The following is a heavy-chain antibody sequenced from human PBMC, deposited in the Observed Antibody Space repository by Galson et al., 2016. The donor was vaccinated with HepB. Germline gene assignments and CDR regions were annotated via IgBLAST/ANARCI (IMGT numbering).Heavy chain of an antibody. V-gene: IGHV4-61*08. CDR1: GGSVSRSAYY. CDR3: ARGQINWYFDL. Sequence: LSLTCTVSGGSVSRSAYYWSWIRRPPGKGLEWIGHVYYTGSTNYYPSLTSRVTMSVDTSKNEFSLKLGSVTAADTAVYYCARGQINWYFDLWGRGTLVTVSS. J-gene: IGHJ2*01. CDR2: VYYTGST.